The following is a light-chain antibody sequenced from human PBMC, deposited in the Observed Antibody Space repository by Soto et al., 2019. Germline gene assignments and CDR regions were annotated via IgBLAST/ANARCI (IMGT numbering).Light chain of an antibody. CDR3: QQYNSYSWT. J-gene: IGKJ1*01. Sequence: DIQMTQSPSTLSASVGDRVTITCRASQNINSWLAWYQQKPGKASNLLIYEASSLESGVPSRFGGSGSGTEFTLTISSLQPDDFATYYCQQYNSYSWTFGQGTKVDIK. CDR2: EAS. CDR1: QNINSW. V-gene: IGKV1-5*03.